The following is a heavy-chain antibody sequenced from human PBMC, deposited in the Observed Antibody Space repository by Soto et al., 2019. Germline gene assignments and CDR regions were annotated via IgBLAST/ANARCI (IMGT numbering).Heavy chain of an antibody. CDR2: INPNSGGT. CDR3: ASSESTYQRNRYNWLDP. CDR1: GYTFTGYY. Sequence: ASVKVSCKASGYTFTGYYMHWVRQVPGQGLEWMGWINPNSGGTNYAQKFQGRVTMTRDTSISTAYMELSRLRSDDTAVYYCASSESTYQRNRYNWLDPWGQGTLVTVYS. D-gene: IGHD6-25*01. J-gene: IGHJ5*02. V-gene: IGHV1-2*02.